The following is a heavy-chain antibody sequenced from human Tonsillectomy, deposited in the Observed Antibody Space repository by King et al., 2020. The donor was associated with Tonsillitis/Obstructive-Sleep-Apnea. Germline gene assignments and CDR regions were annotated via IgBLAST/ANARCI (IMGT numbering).Heavy chain of an antibody. CDR3: ARGGGSYRITYFDY. CDR2: INHSGST. D-gene: IGHD1-26*01. J-gene: IGHJ4*02. Sequence: QVQLQQWGAGLLKPSETLSLPCAVYGGSFSGYYWSWIRQPPGKGLEWIGEINHSGSTNYNPSLKSRVTISVDTSKNQFSLKLSSVTAADTAVYYCARGGGSYRITYFDYWGQGTLVTVSS. CDR1: GGSFSGYY. V-gene: IGHV4-34*01.